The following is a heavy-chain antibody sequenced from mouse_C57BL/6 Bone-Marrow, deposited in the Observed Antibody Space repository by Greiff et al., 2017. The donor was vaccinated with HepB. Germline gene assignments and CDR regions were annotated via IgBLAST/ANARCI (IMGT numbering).Heavy chain of an antibody. V-gene: IGHV1-54*01. CDR1: GYAFTNYL. Sequence: VQLKESGAELVRPGTSVKVSCKASGYAFTNYLIEWVKQRPGQGLEWIGVINPGSGGTNYNEKFKGKATLTADKSSSTAYMQLSSLTSEDSAVYFCATTKWYFDVWGTGTTVTVSS. CDR2: INPGSGGT. J-gene: IGHJ1*03. CDR3: ATTKWYFDV.